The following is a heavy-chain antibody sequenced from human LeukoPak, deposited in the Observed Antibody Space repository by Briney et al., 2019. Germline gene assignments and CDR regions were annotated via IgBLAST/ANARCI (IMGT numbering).Heavy chain of an antibody. Sequence: SQTLSLTCAISGDSVSSNSAAWNWIRQSPSRGLEWLGRTYYRSKWYNDYAVSVKSRITINPDTSKNQFSLQLNSVTPEDTAVYYCAREEYQLLNYYYYMDVWGEGTTVTVSS. CDR1: GDSVSSNSAA. D-gene: IGHD2-2*01. V-gene: IGHV6-1*01. CDR2: TYYRSKWYN. CDR3: AREEYQLLNYYYYMDV. J-gene: IGHJ6*03.